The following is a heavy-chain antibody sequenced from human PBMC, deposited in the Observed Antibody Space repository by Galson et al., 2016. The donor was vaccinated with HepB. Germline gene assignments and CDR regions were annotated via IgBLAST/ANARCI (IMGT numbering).Heavy chain of an antibody. Sequence: SLRLSCAASGLTISNYNMNWVRLAPGKGPEWVSYITATTGVTYYADSVRGRFTISRDNAKNSVYLQMNSLRAEDTAVYYWVRAFSGNTYGYYYWGQGTLVTVSS. J-gene: IGHJ4*02. CDR3: VRAFSGNTYGYYY. CDR2: ITATTGVT. CDR1: GLTISNYN. D-gene: IGHD5-18*01. V-gene: IGHV3-48*01.